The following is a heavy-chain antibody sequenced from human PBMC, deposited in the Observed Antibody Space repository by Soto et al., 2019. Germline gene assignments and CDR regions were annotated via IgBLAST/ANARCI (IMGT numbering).Heavy chain of an antibody. Sequence: ASVKVSCKASGYTFTGYYMHWVRQAPGQGLEWMGWINSNSGGTEYAQKFQGRVTMTRDTSISTAYMELRRLRSDDTAVYYCARDLEGRGSFDIWGQGTMVTVSS. J-gene: IGHJ3*02. V-gene: IGHV1-2*02. CDR1: GYTFTGYY. D-gene: IGHD3-10*01. CDR3: ARDLEGRGSFDI. CDR2: INSNSGGT.